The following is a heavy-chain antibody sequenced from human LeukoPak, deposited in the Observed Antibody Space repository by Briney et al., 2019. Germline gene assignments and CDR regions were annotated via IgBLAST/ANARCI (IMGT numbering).Heavy chain of an antibody. V-gene: IGHV4-34*01. CDR1: GGSFSGYD. CDR2: INHSGST. D-gene: IGHD3-3*01. Sequence: SETLSLTCAVYGGSFSGYDWSWIRQPPGKGLEWIGEINHSGSTNYNPSLKSRVTISVDTSKNQFSLKLSSVTAADTAVYYCARVDTNYDFWSGYSTTFDYWGQGTLVTVSS. CDR3: ARVDTNYDFWSGYSTTFDY. J-gene: IGHJ4*02.